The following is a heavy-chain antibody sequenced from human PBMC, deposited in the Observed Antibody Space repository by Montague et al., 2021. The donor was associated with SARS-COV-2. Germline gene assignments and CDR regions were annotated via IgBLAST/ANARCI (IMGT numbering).Heavy chain of an antibody. CDR3: ARDTSYDGSGYYYFDY. CDR2: ISFDGIKE. J-gene: IGHJ4*02. CDR1: GFTFSTQA. D-gene: IGHD3-22*01. V-gene: IGHV3-30-3*01. Sequence: SRRLSFAASGFTFSTQAMHWVRQTPGKGLEWVAAISFDGIKEHYADSVKGRFTVSRDNSENTLYLQINILRAEDTALYYCARDTSYDGSGYYYFDYWGQGTRVTVSS.